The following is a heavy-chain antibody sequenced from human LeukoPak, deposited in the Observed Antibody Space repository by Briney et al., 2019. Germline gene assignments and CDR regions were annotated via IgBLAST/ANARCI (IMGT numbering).Heavy chain of an antibody. Sequence: PGGSLRLSCAASGFTFSSYAMHWVRQAPGKGLEWVALISYDGSNKYYADSVKGRFTISRDNSKNTLYLQMNSLRAEDTAVYYCARDRAGIAVAGTRSNSFLNWFDPWGQGTLVTVSS. CDR3: ARDRAGIAVAGTRSNSFLNWFDP. CDR1: GFTFSSYA. J-gene: IGHJ5*02. CDR2: ISYDGSNK. D-gene: IGHD6-19*01. V-gene: IGHV3-30*04.